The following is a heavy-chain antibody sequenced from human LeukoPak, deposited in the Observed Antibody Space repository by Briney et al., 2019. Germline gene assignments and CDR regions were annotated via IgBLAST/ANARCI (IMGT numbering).Heavy chain of an antibody. CDR2: IYHSGST. CDR1: GYSISSGYY. Sequence: SETLSLTCAVSGYSISSGYYWGWIRQPPGKGLEWIGSIYHSGSTYYNPSLKSRVTISVDTSKNQFSLKLSSVTAADTAVYYCANTYYYDSSGYRNWGQGTLVTVSS. J-gene: IGHJ4*02. CDR3: ANTYYYDSSGYRN. V-gene: IGHV4-38-2*01. D-gene: IGHD3-22*01.